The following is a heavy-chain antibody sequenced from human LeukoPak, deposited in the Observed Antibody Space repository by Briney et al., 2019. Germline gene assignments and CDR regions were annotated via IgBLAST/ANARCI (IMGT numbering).Heavy chain of an antibody. D-gene: IGHD3-10*01. CDR3: ASAPRLLWFGELSVRWFDP. J-gene: IGHJ5*02. CDR2: ISHSGTT. Sequence: SETLSLTCVASDYSISSGYFWGWIRRPPGKGLEWIGSISHSGTTYYNPSFKSRVTISLDTSKNQFSLKLSSVTAADTAVYYCASAPRLLWFGELSVRWFDPWGQGTLVTVSS. CDR1: DYSISSGYF. V-gene: IGHV4-38-2*01.